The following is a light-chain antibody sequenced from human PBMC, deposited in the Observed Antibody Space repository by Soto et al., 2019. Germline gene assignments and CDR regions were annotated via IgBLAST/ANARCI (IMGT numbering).Light chain of an antibody. Sequence: DFQMTQSPSSLSASVGDRVTITCRASQNISNFLNWYRQKPGKAPKLLIYAASSLQSGVPSRFSGGGSGTDFTLTISSLQPEDFATYYCQQSHTALPTWTFGQGTKVDIK. CDR3: QQSHTALPTWT. V-gene: IGKV1-39*01. CDR2: AAS. CDR1: QNISNF. J-gene: IGKJ1*01.